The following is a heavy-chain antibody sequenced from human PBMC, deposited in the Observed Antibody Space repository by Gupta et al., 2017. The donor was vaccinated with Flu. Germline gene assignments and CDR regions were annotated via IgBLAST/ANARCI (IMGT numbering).Heavy chain of an antibody. CDR2: IYHSGHT. J-gene: IGHJ5*02. CDR1: GASISGGNW. Sequence: QVQLQESGPGLVKPSGTLSLTCAVSGASISGGNWWSWVRQPPGKGLEWIGEIYHSGHTNYNPSLKSRVTISMDKSKNQFSLKLTSVTAADTAVYDCAREDAGDLKWFDPWGQGALGTVSS. D-gene: IGHD2-21*02. CDR3: AREDAGDLKWFDP. V-gene: IGHV4-4*02.